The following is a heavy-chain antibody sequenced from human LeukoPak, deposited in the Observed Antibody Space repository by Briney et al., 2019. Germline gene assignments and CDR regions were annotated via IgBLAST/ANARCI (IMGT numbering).Heavy chain of an antibody. J-gene: IGHJ5*02. CDR3: ARIPYPRTGFDP. CDR1: GGSISSYY. Sequence: SETLSLTCTVSGGSISSYYWSWIRQPPGKGLEWIGYIYYSGSTNYNPSLKSRVTISVDTSKNQFSLKLSSVTAADTAVCYCARIPYPRTGFDPWGQGTLVTVSS. D-gene: IGHD3/OR15-3a*01. V-gene: IGHV4-59*01. CDR2: IYYSGST.